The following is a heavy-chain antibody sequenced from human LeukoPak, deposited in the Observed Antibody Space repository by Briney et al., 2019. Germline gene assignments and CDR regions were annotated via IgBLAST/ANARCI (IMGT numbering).Heavy chain of an antibody. D-gene: IGHD3-16*02. Sequence: ATVKVSCKASGYTFTSYGISWVRQAPGPGLESMGWISAYNGNTNYAQKLQGRVTMTTDTSTSTAYMELRSLRSDDTAVYYCARVGQAGKGVSYYFDYWGQGTLVTVSS. V-gene: IGHV1-18*01. CDR3: ARVGQAGKGVSYYFDY. J-gene: IGHJ4*02. CDR1: GYTFTSYG. CDR2: ISAYNGNT.